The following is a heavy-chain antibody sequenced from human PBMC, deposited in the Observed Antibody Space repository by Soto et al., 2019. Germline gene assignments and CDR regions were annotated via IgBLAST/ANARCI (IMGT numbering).Heavy chain of an antibody. CDR3: AREMATIDFDY. Sequence: SVKVSCKASGGTFNSYTISWVRQAPGQGLEWMGRIIPILGIANYAQKFQGRVTITADKSTSTAYMELSSLRSEDTAVYYCAREMATIDFDYWGRGTLVTVSS. J-gene: IGHJ4*02. CDR2: IIPILGIA. CDR1: GGTFNSYT. V-gene: IGHV1-69*04. D-gene: IGHD5-12*01.